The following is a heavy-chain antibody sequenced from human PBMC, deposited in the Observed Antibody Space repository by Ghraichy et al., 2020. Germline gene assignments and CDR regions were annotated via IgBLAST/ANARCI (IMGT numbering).Heavy chain of an antibody. V-gene: IGHV3-21*01. J-gene: IGHJ4*02. CDR3: AILGEDYYDSSGYSLKPFDY. D-gene: IGHD3-22*01. Sequence: GESLRLSCAASGFTFSSYSMNWVRQAPGKGLEWVSSISSSSSYIYYADSVKGRFTISRDNAKNSLYLQMNSLRAEDTAVYYCAILGEDYYDSSGYSLKPFDYWGQGTLVTVSS. CDR2: ISSSSSYI. CDR1: GFTFSSYS.